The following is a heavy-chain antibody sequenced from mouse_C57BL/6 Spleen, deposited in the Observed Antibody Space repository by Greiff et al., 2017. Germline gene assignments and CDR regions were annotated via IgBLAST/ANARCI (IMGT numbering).Heavy chain of an antibody. J-gene: IGHJ4*01. Sequence: VQLQQSGAELVKPGASVKISCKASGYAFSSYWMNWVKQRPGKGLEWIGQIYPGDGDTNYNGKLKGKAPLTADKSSSTTYMQLRSLTSEYSAVYFCAPYYYGSRNYYAMDYWGQGTSVTVSS. CDR3: APYYYGSRNYYAMDY. CDR2: IYPGDGDT. D-gene: IGHD1-1*01. CDR1: GYAFSSYW. V-gene: IGHV1-80*01.